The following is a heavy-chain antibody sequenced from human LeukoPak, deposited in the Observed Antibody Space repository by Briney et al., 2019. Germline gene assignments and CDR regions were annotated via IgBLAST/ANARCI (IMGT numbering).Heavy chain of an antibody. D-gene: IGHD3-16*01. CDR2: IYYRGST. V-gene: IGHV4-39*01. CDR3: ARHGYSYDYAVDY. J-gene: IGHJ4*02. Sequence: SETLSLTCTVSGGSISSSTYYWGWIRQPPGKGLEWIGSIYYRGSTYSNPSLKSRVSISVDTSKNQFSLKLSAVTAADTAVYYCARHGYSYDYAVDYWGQGTLVTVSS. CDR1: GGSISSSTYY.